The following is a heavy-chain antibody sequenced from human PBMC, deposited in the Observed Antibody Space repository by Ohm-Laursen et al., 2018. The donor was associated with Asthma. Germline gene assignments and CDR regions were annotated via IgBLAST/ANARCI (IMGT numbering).Heavy chain of an antibody. CDR3: ARDVDYYFDY. CDR1: GYTFSRYS. J-gene: IGHJ4*02. Sequence: GSLRLSCSASGYTFSRYSIHWVRQIPGKGLEWVASISTASSFIYYADSVRGRFTTSRDNARNSVYLQMNSLRAEDTAVYYCARDVDYYFDYWGQGTLVTVSS. V-gene: IGHV3-21*01. CDR2: ISTASSFI. D-gene: IGHD3-9*01.